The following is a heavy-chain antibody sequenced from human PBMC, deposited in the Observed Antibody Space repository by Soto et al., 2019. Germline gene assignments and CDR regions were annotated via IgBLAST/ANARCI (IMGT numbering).Heavy chain of an antibody. J-gene: IGHJ6*02. Sequence: SVKVSCKASGGTFSSYAISWVRQAPGQGLEWMGGIIPIFGTANYAQKFQGRVTITADESTSTAYMELSSLRSEDTAVYYCAGIRITIFGVVLPHYYYYGMDVWGQGTTVTVSS. CDR1: GGTFSSYA. D-gene: IGHD3-3*01. CDR3: AGIRITIFGVVLPHYYYYGMDV. V-gene: IGHV1-69*13. CDR2: IIPIFGTA.